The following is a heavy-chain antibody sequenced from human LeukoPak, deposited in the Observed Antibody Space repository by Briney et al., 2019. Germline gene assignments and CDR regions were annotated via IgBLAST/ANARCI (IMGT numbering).Heavy chain of an antibody. J-gene: IGHJ5*02. CDR3: ARALWFGEKMRGNWFDP. Sequence: GASVKVSCKASGYTFTSYGIGWVRQAPGQGLEWMGWISAYNGNTNYAQKLQGRVTMTTDTSTSTAYMELRSLRSDDTAVYYCARALWFGEKMRGNWFDPWGQGTLVTVSS. V-gene: IGHV1-18*01. D-gene: IGHD3-10*01. CDR2: ISAYNGNT. CDR1: GYTFTSYG.